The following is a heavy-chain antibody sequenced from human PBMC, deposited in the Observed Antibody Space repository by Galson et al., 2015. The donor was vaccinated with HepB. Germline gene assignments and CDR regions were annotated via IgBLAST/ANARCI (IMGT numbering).Heavy chain of an antibody. CDR3: AGSGPKNYYGMDV. Sequence: SCKASGYTFTGYYLHWVRQAPGQGLEWMGWINPNSGGTYYAQKFQGRVTMTRDTSIGAAHMELSRLRSDDTALYYCAGSGPKNYYGMDVWGQGTTVTVSS. D-gene: IGHD3-3*01. V-gene: IGHV1-2*02. J-gene: IGHJ6*02. CDR1: GYTFTGYY. CDR2: INPNSGGT.